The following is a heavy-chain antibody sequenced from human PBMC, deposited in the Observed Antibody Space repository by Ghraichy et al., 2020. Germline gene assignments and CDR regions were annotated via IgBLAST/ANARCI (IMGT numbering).Heavy chain of an antibody. V-gene: IGHV3-64D*06. D-gene: IGHD3-10*01. Sequence: GGSLRLSCSASGFTFNSYAMHWVRQAPAKGLEYVSAIEFNGDRTYYADSVKDRFTISRDNSKNTLYLQMRSLSAEDTAVYYCVKGASYFGSGSYFNEPLDYWGRGTLVTVSS. J-gene: IGHJ4*02. CDR1: GFTFNSYA. CDR2: IEFNGDRT. CDR3: VKGASYFGSGSYFNEPLDY.